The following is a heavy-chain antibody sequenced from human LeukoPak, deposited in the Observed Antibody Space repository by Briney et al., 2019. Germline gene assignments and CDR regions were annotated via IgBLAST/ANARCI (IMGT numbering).Heavy chain of an antibody. CDR3: VKVGDVVGVVAADFDC. CDR1: GFTSSSYT. D-gene: IGHD2-15*01. Sequence: GGSLRLSCAASGFTSSSYTMSWVRQAPGKGLEWVSSISGSGGCTYYAKSVGGRVNSPRDNSKDNLYIQMNILRADDRGVYYCVKVGDVVGVVAADFDCWGQGTLVTVSS. J-gene: IGHJ4*02. CDR2: ISGSGGCT. V-gene: IGHV3-23*01.